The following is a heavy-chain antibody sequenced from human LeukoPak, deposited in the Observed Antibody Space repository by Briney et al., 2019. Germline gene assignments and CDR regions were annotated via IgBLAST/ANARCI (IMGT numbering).Heavy chain of an antibody. J-gene: IGHJ4*02. Sequence: SVKVSCKASAGTFSSYAISWVRQAPGQGLEWMGGIIPIFGTANYAQKFQGRVTITADESTSTAYMELSSLRSEDTAVYYCARDAPYYDFWSGPVNWGQGTLVTVSS. CDR3: ARDAPYYDFWSGPVN. D-gene: IGHD3-3*01. CDR2: IIPIFGTA. CDR1: AGTFSSYA. V-gene: IGHV1-69*13.